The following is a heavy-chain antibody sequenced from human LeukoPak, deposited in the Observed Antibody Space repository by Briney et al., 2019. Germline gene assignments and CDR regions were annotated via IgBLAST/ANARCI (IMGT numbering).Heavy chain of an antibody. V-gene: IGHV4-4*07. CDR3: ARKEYYDFWSGITG. Sequence: SETLSLTCTVSGGSITGYFWNWIRQPAGKGLEWIGRIYTSGSTNYNPSLQSRVTMSVDTSKNQFSLKLRSVTAAETAVYYCARKEYYDFWSGITGWGQGTLVTVSS. D-gene: IGHD3-3*01. J-gene: IGHJ4*02. CDR2: IYTSGST. CDR1: GGSITGYF.